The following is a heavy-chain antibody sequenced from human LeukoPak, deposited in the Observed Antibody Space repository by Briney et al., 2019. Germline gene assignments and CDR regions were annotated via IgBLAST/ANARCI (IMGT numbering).Heavy chain of an antibody. V-gene: IGHV4-59*01. J-gene: IGHJ6*03. D-gene: IGHD6-13*01. CDR2: IYYSGST. CDR1: GGSISSYY. CDR3: ARALTYSSSWYVYYYYMDV. Sequence: LETLSLTCTVSGGSISSYYWSWIRQPPGKGLEWIGYIYYSGSTNYNPSLKSRVTISVDTSKNQFSLKLSSVTAADTAVYYCARALTYSSSWYVYYYYMDVWGKGTTVTISS.